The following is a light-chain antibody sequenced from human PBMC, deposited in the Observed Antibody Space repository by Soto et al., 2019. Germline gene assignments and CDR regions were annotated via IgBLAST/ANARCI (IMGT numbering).Light chain of an antibody. J-gene: IGKJ2*01. CDR2: AAS. CDR1: QGIGNY. CDR3: LQHNSYPHT. V-gene: IGKV1-17*03. Sequence: DILMTQSPSAMSASVGDRVNTTCRASQGIGNYLAWFQQKPGKVPQRLIYAASSLQSGVPSRFSGSGSGTEFTLTISSLQPEDFATYYCLQHNSYPHTFGQGTKVDIK.